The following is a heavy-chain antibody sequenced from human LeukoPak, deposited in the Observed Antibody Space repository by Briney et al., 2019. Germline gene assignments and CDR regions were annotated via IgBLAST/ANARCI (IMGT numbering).Heavy chain of an antibody. J-gene: IGHJ6*03. D-gene: IGHD1-26*01. CDR3: TTVKPPRESYYYYYMDV. CDR1: GFTFRDAW. Sequence: KSGGSLRLSCAASGFTFRDAWMSWVRQAPGKGLECVGRIKSKTDGGTTDYAAPVKGRFTISRDDSKNTLYLQMNSLKTEDTAVYYCTTVKPPRESYYYYYMDVWGKGTTVTVSS. V-gene: IGHV3-15*01. CDR2: IKSKTDGGTT.